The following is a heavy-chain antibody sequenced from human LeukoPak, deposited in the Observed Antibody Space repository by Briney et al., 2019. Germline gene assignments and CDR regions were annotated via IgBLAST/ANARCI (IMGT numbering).Heavy chain of an antibody. V-gene: IGHV3-23*01. J-gene: IGHJ5*02. CDR3: AKGPYYYDSSGYSRRWFDP. CDR2: ISGSGGRT. D-gene: IGHD3-22*01. Sequence: GGSLRLSCAASGFTFSSYAMSWVRQAPRKGLEWVSGISGSGGRTYYADSVKGRFTISRDNSKNTLNLQMNSLGAEDTAVYYCAKGPYYYDSSGYSRRWFDPWGQGTLVTVSS. CDR1: GFTFSSYA.